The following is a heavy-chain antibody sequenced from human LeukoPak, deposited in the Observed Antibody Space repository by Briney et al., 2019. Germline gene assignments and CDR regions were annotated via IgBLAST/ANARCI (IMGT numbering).Heavy chain of an antibody. Sequence: ASVKVSCKASGYTFTCYYMHWVRQAPGQGLEWMGITNPSGGSTSYAQKFQGRVTMTRDTSTSTVYMELSSLRSEDTAVYYCARDWGYYYDSSGYSSDLYNWFDPWGQGTLVTVSS. V-gene: IGHV1-46*01. CDR3: ARDWGYYYDSSGYSSDLYNWFDP. CDR1: GYTFTCYY. D-gene: IGHD3-22*01. J-gene: IGHJ5*02. CDR2: TNPSGGST.